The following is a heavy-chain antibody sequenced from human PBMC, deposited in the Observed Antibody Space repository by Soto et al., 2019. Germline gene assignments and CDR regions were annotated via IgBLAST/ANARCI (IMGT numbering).Heavy chain of an antibody. V-gene: IGHV3-15*01. D-gene: IGHD3-3*01. CDR2: IKTKTDGGTT. CDR3: TTDALGYYDFWSGYY. Sequence: PGGSLRLSCAASGFTFSNAWMSWVRQAPGKGLEWVGRIKTKTDGGTTDYAAPVKGRFTISRDDSKNTLYLQMNSLKAEDTAVYYCTTDALGYYDFWSGYYWGQGTLVTVSS. J-gene: IGHJ4*02. CDR1: GFTFSNAW.